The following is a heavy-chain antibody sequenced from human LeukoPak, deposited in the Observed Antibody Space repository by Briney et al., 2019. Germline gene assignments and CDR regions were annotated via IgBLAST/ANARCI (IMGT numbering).Heavy chain of an antibody. V-gene: IGHV3-7*05. CDR2: IKQDGSEK. J-gene: IGHJ4*02. CDR3: ASTGLEARYSYFDN. CDR1: GFTFSRYW. D-gene: IGHD5-12*01. Sequence: GESLRLSCAASGFTFSRYWMTWVRQTPGKGLEWVANIKQDGSEKYYVDSVKGRFTISRDNAKNSLYLQMNSLRAEDTAVYYCASTGLEARYSYFDNWGQGTLATVSS.